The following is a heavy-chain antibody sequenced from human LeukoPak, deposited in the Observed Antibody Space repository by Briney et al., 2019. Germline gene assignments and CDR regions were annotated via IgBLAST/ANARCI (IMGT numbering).Heavy chain of an antibody. J-gene: IGHJ4*02. CDR2: IYYSGTS. CDR3: ARIFRGVIIAVDY. D-gene: IGHD3-10*01. Sequence: KPSETLSLTCTVSGGSISSSSYYWGWIRQPPGKGLEWIESIYYSGTSYYNPSLKSRVTISVDTSKNQFSLRLTSVTAADTAVYYCARIFRGVIIAVDYWGQGTLVTVSS. CDR1: GGSISSSSYY. V-gene: IGHV4-39*01.